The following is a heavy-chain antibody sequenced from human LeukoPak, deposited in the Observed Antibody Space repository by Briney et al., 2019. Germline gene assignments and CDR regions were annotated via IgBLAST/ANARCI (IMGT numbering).Heavy chain of an antibody. CDR3: ASELRFLEWLFDP. CDR1: GFTFSSYW. V-gene: IGHV3-7*01. D-gene: IGHD3-3*01. J-gene: IGHJ5*02. Sequence: GGSLRLSCAASGFTFSSYWMSWVRQAPGKGLEWVANIKQDGSEKYYVDSVKGRFTISRDNAKNSLYLQMNSLRAEDTAVYYCASELRFLEWLFDPWGQGTLVTVSS. CDR2: IKQDGSEK.